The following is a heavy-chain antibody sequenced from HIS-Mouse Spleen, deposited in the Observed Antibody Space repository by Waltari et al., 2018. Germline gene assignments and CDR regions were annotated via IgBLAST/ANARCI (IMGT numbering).Heavy chain of an antibody. D-gene: IGHD6-13*01. CDR3: ARATGYSSSRVYFQH. CDR2: IYYSRRT. J-gene: IGHJ1*01. Sequence: QLQLQESGPGLVKPSETLFLTCTVSGGSLSSSSYYWGWIRQPPGKGLEWIGSIYYSRRTYYNPTLKRRVTRAVDTAKNQVSLKLGSVTAADTAVYYCARATGYSSSRVYFQHWGQGTLVTVSS. CDR1: GGSLSSSSYY. V-gene: IGHV4-39*07.